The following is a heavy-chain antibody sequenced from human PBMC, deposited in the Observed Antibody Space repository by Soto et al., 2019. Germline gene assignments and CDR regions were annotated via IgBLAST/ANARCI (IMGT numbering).Heavy chain of an antibody. CDR3: ATMPLIIVVAGRLDY. CDR2: FDPANDET. D-gene: IGHD6-19*01. CDR1: GYTLTELS. V-gene: IGHV1-24*01. Sequence: SVKGSCKVSGYTLTELSIHWVRQAPVKGLEWMGNFDPANDETIFAQKFQGRVTMTEDTSTDTAYMELSSLRSEDTAVYYCATMPLIIVVAGRLDYWGQGTLVTVSS. J-gene: IGHJ4*02.